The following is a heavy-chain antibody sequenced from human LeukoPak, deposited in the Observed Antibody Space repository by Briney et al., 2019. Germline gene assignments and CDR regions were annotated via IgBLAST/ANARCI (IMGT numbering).Heavy chain of an antibody. CDR3: ATTFRSGYYYWEY. D-gene: IGHD3-22*01. J-gene: IGHJ4*02. Sequence: GASVKVSCKASGYTFTSYAMNWVRQAPGQGLEWMGWINTNTGNPTYAQGFTGRFVFSLDTSVSTVYLQISSLKAEDTAVYYCATTFRSGYYYWEYWGQGTLVTVSS. CDR2: INTNTGNP. V-gene: IGHV7-4-1*02. CDR1: GYTFTSYA.